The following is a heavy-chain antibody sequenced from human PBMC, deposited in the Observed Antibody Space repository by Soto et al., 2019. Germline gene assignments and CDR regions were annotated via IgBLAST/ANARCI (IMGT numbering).Heavy chain of an antibody. D-gene: IGHD3-22*01. J-gene: IGHJ4*02. CDR3: AKDSYYDSSGYPLN. V-gene: IGHV3-30*18. CDR1: GFTFSSYG. Sequence: QVQLVESGGGVVQPGRSLRLSCAASGFTFSSYGMHWVRQAPGKGLEWVAVISYDGSNKYYADSVKGRFTISRDNSKNTQYLQMNSLRAEDTAVYYCAKDSYYDSSGYPLNWGQGTLVTVSS. CDR2: ISYDGSNK.